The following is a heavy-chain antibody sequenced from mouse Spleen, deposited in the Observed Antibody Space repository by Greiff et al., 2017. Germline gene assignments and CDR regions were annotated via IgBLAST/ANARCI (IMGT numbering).Heavy chain of an antibody. CDR3: ARHEDVGSLAY. J-gene: IGHJ3*01. D-gene: IGHD2-2*01. CDR2: SGSI. Sequence: SGSIKYNEKFKDKATLTADKSSSTVYMELSRLTSEDSAVYFCARHEDVGSLAYWGQGTLVTVSA. V-gene: IGHV1-62-2*01.